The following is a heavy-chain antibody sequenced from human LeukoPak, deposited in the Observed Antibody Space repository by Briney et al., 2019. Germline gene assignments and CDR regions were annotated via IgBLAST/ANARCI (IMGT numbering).Heavy chain of an antibody. Sequence: SETLSLTCTVSGGSISSSSYYWGWIRQPPGKGLEWIGSIYYSGSTYYNPSLKSRVTISVDTSKNQFSLKLSSVTAADTAVYYCARDSSGEFDTNCGGDCYSYGCIDYWGQGTLVTVSS. V-gene: IGHV4-39*07. J-gene: IGHJ4*02. CDR1: GGSISSSSYY. D-gene: IGHD2-21*02. CDR2: IYYSGST. CDR3: ARDSSGEFDTNCGGDCYSYGCIDY.